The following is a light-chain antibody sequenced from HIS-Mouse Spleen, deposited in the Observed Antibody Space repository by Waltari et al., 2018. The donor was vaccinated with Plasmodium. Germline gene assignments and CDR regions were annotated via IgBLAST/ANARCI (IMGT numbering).Light chain of an antibody. Sequence: EIVLTQSPGTLSLSPGERATLPCRASQSVSSSYLAWYQQKPGQAPRLLIYGASSRATGIPDRFSGVGSGTDFTLTISRLEPEDFAVYYCQQYGSSPPLTFGGGTKVEIK. CDR2: GAS. CDR1: QSVSSSY. J-gene: IGKJ4*01. CDR3: QQYGSSPPLT. V-gene: IGKV3-20*01.